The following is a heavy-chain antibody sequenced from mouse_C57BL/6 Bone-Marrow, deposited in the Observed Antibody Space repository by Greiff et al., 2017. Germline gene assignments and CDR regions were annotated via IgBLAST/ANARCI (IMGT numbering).Heavy chain of an antibody. CDR2: ISSGSSTI. D-gene: IGHD2-4*01. Sequence: EVQLVESGGGLVKPGGSLKLSCAASGFTFSDYGMHWVRQAPEKGLEWVAYISSGSSTIYYADTVQGRFTISRDNAKNTLFLQMTGLRSEDTAMYYCARTDYGGDYWGQGTTLTVSS. CDR1: GFTFSDYG. V-gene: IGHV5-17*01. CDR3: ARTDYGGDY. J-gene: IGHJ2*01.